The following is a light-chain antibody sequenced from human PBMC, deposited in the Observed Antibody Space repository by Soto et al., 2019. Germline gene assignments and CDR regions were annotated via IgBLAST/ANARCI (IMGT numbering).Light chain of an antibody. V-gene: IGKV1-33*01. CDR2: DAS. CDR1: QNITNY. CDR3: QQYENLPT. Sequence: DIQMTQSPSSLSAAVGDRVGITCQASQNITNYLNCYQQKPGRAPKLLIYDASNFEAGVPTRFRGSGSGTDFTFTISRLPPEDIATYYCQQYENLPTFGPGTRLEIK. J-gene: IGKJ5*01.